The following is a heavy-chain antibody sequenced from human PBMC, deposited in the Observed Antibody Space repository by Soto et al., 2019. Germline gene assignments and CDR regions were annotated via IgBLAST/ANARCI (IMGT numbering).Heavy chain of an antibody. CDR2: VSYDGSSK. Sequence: GGSLRLSCAASGFTFSSYGMYWVRQAPGKGLEWLALVSYDGSSKYYADSVKGRFTISRDNSKNTLYLQMNSLRAEDTAVYYCAREPYYYGSWSYYYYGMDVWGQGTTVTVSS. D-gene: IGHD3-10*01. V-gene: IGHV3-30*03. CDR3: AREPYYYGSWSYYYYGMDV. CDR1: GFTFSSYG. J-gene: IGHJ6*02.